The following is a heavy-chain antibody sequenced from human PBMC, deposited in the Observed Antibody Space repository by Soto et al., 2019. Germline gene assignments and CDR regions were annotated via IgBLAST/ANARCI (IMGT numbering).Heavy chain of an antibody. Sequence: QVQLVQSGAEVKKPGASVKVSCKASGYTFTNYGITWVRQAPGQGLQWMGWISGFSGNTNYVQKFQGRVTMTADTSTGTVYMDLRSLTYDATAVYYCARDLSRGYVFDYWGQGTLVTVSS. D-gene: IGHD5-12*01. V-gene: IGHV1-18*01. CDR3: ARDLSRGYVFDY. CDR2: ISGFSGNT. CDR1: GYTFTNYG. J-gene: IGHJ4*02.